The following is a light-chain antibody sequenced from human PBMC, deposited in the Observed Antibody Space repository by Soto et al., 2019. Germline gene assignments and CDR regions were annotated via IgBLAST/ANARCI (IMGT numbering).Light chain of an antibody. J-gene: IGKJ1*01. V-gene: IGKV1-5*01. CDR2: DAS. Sequence: DIQMTQSPSTLSASVGDRVTITCRASQSISTWVAWYQQKPGKAPKLLIYDASNLESGFPSGFSGSGSGTEFTLTISSLQPDDFATYYCQQYNSYSWTFGQGTKVEIK. CDR3: QQYNSYSWT. CDR1: QSISTW.